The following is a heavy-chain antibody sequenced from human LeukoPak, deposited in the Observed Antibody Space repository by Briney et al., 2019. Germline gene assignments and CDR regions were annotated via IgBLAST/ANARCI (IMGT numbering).Heavy chain of an antibody. CDR2: IYSAGST. CDR3: ARTAVGTEMDYFDY. CDR1: GFTVSSNY. Sequence: GGSLRLSCAASGFTVSSNYMSWVRQAPGKDLEWVSIIYSAGSTYYADSVQGRFTISRDNSKNTLYLQINSLRAEDTALYYCARTAVGTEMDYFDYWGQGMLVTVSS. J-gene: IGHJ4*02. V-gene: IGHV3-53*01. D-gene: IGHD4-23*01.